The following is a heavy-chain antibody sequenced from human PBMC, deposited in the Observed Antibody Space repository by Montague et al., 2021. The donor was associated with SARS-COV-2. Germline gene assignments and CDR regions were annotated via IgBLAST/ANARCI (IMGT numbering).Heavy chain of an antibody. D-gene: IGHD3-9*01. CDR1: GGSFSVYY. V-gene: IGHV4-34*01. CDR2: INHSGST. Sequence: SETLSLTCAVYGGSFSVYYWSWIRQPPGKGLEWIGEINHSGSTNYNPSLKSRGTISVDTYKNQVSLKLSSVTAADTAVYYCARMRFFDWPPHYYMDVWGKGTTVTVSS. J-gene: IGHJ6*03. CDR3: ARMRFFDWPPHYYMDV.